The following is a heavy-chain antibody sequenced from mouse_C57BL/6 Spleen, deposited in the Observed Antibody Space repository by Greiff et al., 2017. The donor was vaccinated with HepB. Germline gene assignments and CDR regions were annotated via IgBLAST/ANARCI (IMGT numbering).Heavy chain of an antibody. V-gene: IGHV3-6*01. CDR1: GYSITSGYY. CDR3: AREGTTVVALYFDY. CDR2: ISYDGSN. J-gene: IGHJ2*01. D-gene: IGHD1-1*01. Sequence: EVKLQESGPGLVKPSQSLSLTCSVTGYSITSGYYWNWIRQFPGNKLEWMGYISYDGSNNYNPSLKNRISITRDTSKNQFFLKLNSVTTEDTATYYCAREGTTVVALYFDYWGQGTTLTVSS.